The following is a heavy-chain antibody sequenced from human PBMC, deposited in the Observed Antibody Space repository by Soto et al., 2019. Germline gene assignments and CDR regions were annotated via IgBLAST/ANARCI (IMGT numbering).Heavy chain of an antibody. CDR1: GGSISSGSYY. D-gene: IGHD3-10*01. CDR3: ARSDMIRGVPFDY. CDR2: IYYIGNT. J-gene: IGHJ4*02. Sequence: SETLSLTCTVSGGSISSGSYYWSWIRQHPGKGLEWIGYIYYIGNTYYNPSLKSRVTISVDTSKNQFSLKLSSVTAADTAVYYCARSDMIRGVPFDYWGQGTLVTVSS. V-gene: IGHV4-31*03.